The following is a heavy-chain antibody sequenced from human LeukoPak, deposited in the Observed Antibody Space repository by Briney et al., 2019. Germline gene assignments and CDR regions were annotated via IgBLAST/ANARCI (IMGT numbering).Heavy chain of an antibody. CDR2: INAGNGNT. CDR1: GYTFTSYA. CDR3: ARENHNGYCSGGSCSPGFDY. D-gene: IGHD2-15*01. V-gene: IGHV1-3*01. J-gene: IGHJ4*02. Sequence: ASVTVSCKASGYTFTSYAMHWVRQAPGQRLEWMGWINAGNGNTKYSQKFQGRVTITRATSASKAYMELSSLRFEDTAVYYCARENHNGYCSGGSCSPGFDYWGQGTLVTVSS.